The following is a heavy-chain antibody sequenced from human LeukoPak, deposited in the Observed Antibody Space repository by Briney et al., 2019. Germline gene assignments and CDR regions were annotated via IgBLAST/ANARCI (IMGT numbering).Heavy chain of an antibody. J-gene: IGHJ6*02. Sequence: ASVKVSCKASGYTFTGYYMHWVRQAPGQGLEWMGWINPNSGGTNYAQKFQGWVTMTRDTSISTAYMELSRLRSDDTAVYYCARDEGPNWGRYYYYGMDVWGQGTTVTVSS. D-gene: IGHD7-27*01. CDR1: GYTFTGYY. V-gene: IGHV1-2*04. CDR2: INPNSGGT. CDR3: ARDEGPNWGRYYYYGMDV.